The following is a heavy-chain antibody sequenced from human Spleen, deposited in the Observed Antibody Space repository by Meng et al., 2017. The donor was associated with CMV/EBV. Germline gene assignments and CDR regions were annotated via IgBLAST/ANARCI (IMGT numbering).Heavy chain of an antibody. CDR3: ARVGYSSSPEGWGMDV. J-gene: IGHJ6*02. D-gene: IGHD6-6*01. CDR1: GFTFSSYW. Sequence: GGSLRLSCAASGFTFSSYWMSWVRQAPGKGLEWVANIKQDGSEKYYVDSVKGRFTISRDNAKNSLYLQMNSLRAEDTAVYYCARVGYSSSPEGWGMDVWGQGTTVTVS. CDR2: IKQDGSEK. V-gene: IGHV3-7*01.